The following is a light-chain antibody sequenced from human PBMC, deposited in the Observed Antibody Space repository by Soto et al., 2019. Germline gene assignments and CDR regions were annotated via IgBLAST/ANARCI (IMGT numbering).Light chain of an antibody. CDR3: QQYGSSPST. Sequence: IVLTQSPGTLSLSPGERATLSCRASQSVSATYIAWYQQKSGQAPRLLLYGASSRATGIPDRFSGSGSGTDFTLTISRLEPEDFAVYYCQQYGSSPSTCGQGTRRE. CDR2: GAS. CDR1: QSVSATY. V-gene: IGKV3-20*01. J-gene: IGKJ5*01.